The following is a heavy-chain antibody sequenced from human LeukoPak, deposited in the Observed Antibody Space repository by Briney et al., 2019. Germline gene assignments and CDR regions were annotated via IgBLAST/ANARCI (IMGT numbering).Heavy chain of an antibody. Sequence: GASVKVSCKAPGYTFTSYYMHWVRQAPGQGLEWMGIINPSGGSTSYAQKFQGRVTMTRDMSTSTVYMELSSLRSEDTAVYYCARGGKRNIVVVPAAITGNNWFDPWGQGTLVTVSS. J-gene: IGHJ5*02. D-gene: IGHD2-2*02. CDR3: ARGGKRNIVVVPAAITGNNWFDP. CDR1: GYTFTSYY. CDR2: INPSGGST. V-gene: IGHV1-46*01.